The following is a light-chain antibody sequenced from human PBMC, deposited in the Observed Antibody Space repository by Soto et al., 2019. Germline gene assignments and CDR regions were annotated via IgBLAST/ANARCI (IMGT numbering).Light chain of an antibody. CDR1: QSISRY. CDR3: QQSYSTPA. V-gene: IGKV1-39*01. CDR2: AAS. J-gene: IGKJ3*01. Sequence: DIQMTQSPSSLSASVGDRVTITCRASQSISRYLNWYQQKPGKAPKLLIYAASSLQSGVPSRFSGSGSGTDFTLTISSLQPEEFATYYCQQSYSTPAFGPGTKGDIK.